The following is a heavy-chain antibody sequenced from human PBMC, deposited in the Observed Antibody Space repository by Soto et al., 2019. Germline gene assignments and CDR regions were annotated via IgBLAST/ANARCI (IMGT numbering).Heavy chain of an antibody. D-gene: IGHD3-3*01. J-gene: IGHJ6*02. CDR1: GYTFTSYG. CDR3: ARDPKELRFLEWLIIVSGAERYEMCMYV. CDR2: ISAYNGNT. Sequence: ASVKVSCKASGYTFTSYGISWVRQAPGQGLEWMGWISAYNGNTNYAQKLQGRVTMTTDTSTSTAYMELRSLRSDDTAVYYCARDPKELRFLEWLIIVSGAERYEMCMYVWG. V-gene: IGHV1-18*01.